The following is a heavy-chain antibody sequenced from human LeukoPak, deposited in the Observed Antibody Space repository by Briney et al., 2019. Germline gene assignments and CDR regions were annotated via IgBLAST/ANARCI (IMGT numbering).Heavy chain of an antibody. J-gene: IGHJ5*02. CDR3: ARDQGIVGATFDP. CDR2: IIPILGIA. Sequence: GASMKVSCKASGGTFSSYAISWVRQAPGQGLEWMGRIIPILGIANYAQKFQGRVTITADKSTSTAYMELSSLRSEDTAVYYCARDQGIVGATFDPWGQGTLVTVSS. CDR1: GGTFSSYA. D-gene: IGHD1-26*01. V-gene: IGHV1-69*04.